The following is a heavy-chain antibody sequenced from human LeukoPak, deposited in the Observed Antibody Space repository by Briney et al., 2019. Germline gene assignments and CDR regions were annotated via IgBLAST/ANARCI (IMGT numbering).Heavy chain of an antibody. V-gene: IGHV3-30*03. CDR1: GFTFSNYG. D-gene: IGHD4-23*01. CDR3: ARDYGGSSPFDS. Sequence: GGSLRLSCAASGFTFSNYGMHWVRQAPGKGLEWVALNSYDGRFKSYADSVKGRFTISRDISKNSLYLQMNSLRAEDTAVYYCARDYGGSSPFDSWGQGTLVTVSS. J-gene: IGHJ4*02. CDR2: NSYDGRFK.